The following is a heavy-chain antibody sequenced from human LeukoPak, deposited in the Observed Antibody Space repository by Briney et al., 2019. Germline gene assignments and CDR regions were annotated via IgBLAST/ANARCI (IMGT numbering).Heavy chain of an antibody. CDR3: ARDQGTWWFDP. CDR1: GGSINGYY. CDR2: ISYSGST. Sequence: SETLSLTCAVSGGSINGYYWSWIRQPPGKGLEWIGYISYSGSTDYNPSLKSRVTISIDTFRNQFSLKLSSVTAADTAVYYCARDQGTWWFDPWGQGTLVTVSS. D-gene: IGHD3-10*01. J-gene: IGHJ5*02. V-gene: IGHV4-59*01.